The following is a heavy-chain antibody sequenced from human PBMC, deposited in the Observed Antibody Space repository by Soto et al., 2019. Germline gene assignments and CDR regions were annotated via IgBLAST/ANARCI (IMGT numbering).Heavy chain of an antibody. J-gene: IGHJ4*02. CDR2: ISAYNGNT. Sequence: ASVKVSCKASGYTFTSYGISWVRQAPGQGLEWMGWISAYNGNTNYAQKLQGRVTMTTDTSTSTAYMELRSLRSDDTAVYYCASGPYYDFWSGYRHWGQGTLVTVSS. V-gene: IGHV1-18*01. CDR3: ASGPYYDFWSGYRH. D-gene: IGHD3-3*01. CDR1: GYTFTSYG.